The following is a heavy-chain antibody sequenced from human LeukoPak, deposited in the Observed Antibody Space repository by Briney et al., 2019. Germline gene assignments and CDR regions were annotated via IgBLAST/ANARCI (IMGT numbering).Heavy chain of an antibody. V-gene: IGHV4-59*08. CDR2: IYYSGDS. Sequence: PSETLSLTCTVSGGSISGFYWSWIRQPPGKGLVWIGYIYYSGDSNYNPSLKSRVTMSLDTSKNQLSLRLSSVTAADTAVYYCARHPFATPFDYWGRGTLVTVSS. CDR1: GGSISGFY. D-gene: IGHD2-15*01. J-gene: IGHJ4*02. CDR3: ARHPFATPFDY.